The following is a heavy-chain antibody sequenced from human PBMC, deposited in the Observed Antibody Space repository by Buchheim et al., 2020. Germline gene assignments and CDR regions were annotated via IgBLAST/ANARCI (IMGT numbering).Heavy chain of an antibody. J-gene: IGHJ4*02. D-gene: IGHD3-16*01. CDR1: GASITGTKYY. CDR2: IYYSGST. CDR3: ARSLGLGDHVFFGF. V-gene: IGHV4-39*01. Sequence: QLQLQESGPGLVKPSETLSLTCNVSGASITGTKYYWGWVRQPPAKGLEWIGSIYYSGSTYYSPSLKSRVTISVDASKNQFSLKLSSVTDADTALYYCARSLGLGDHVFFGFWGQGTL.